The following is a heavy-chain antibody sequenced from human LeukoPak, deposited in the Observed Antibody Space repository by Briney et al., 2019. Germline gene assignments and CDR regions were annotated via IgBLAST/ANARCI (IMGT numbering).Heavy chain of an antibody. V-gene: IGHV3-23*01. CDR2: IIDSGNSL. CDR1: GFIFTNYF. J-gene: IGHJ4*02. CDR3: AKDPIFSGSYGVFDS. D-gene: IGHD1-26*01. Sequence: GGSLRLSCAASGFIFTNYFMSWVRQAPGKGLEWVSTIIDSGNSLYYADSVEGRFTISRDNSKNTLYLQMNSLRAGDTAVYYCAKDPIFSGSYGVFDSWGQGTLVTVSS.